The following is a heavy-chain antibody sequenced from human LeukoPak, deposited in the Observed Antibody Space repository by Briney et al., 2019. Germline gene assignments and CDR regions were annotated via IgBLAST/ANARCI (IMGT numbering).Heavy chain of an antibody. Sequence: GGSLRLSCAASGFTFSNYAMDWVRQAPGKGLEWVSYISSSSSAIYYADSVKGRFTISRDNAKNSLYLQMNSLRDEDTAVYYCAKASSSYFYYFESWGQGTLVTVSS. CDR3: AKASSSYFYYFES. CDR1: GFTFSNYA. J-gene: IGHJ4*02. CDR2: ISSSSSAI. V-gene: IGHV3-48*02. D-gene: IGHD6-13*01.